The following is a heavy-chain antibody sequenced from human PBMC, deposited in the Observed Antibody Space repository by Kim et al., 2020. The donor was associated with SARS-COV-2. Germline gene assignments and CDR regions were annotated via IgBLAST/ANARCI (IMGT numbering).Heavy chain of an antibody. D-gene: IGHD1-26*01. Sequence: AASGGSISSSDWWNWVRQPPGEGLEWIGQIYHSGDTNYNPSLRSRVTISVDKSKNQFSLKLNSVTAADTAVYFCTRGFKAGSDYWGQGTLAT. CDR2: IYHSGDT. J-gene: IGHJ4*02. CDR3: TRGFKAGSDY. CDR1: GGSISSSDW. V-gene: IGHV4-4*01.